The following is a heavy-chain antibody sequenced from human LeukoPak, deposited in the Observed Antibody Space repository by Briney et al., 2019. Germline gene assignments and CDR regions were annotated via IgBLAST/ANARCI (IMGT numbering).Heavy chain of an antibody. J-gene: IGHJ4*02. CDR3: ARRGDISTDYAFDY. D-gene: IGHD3-9*01. V-gene: IGHV4-39*02. CDR2: IYYSGTN. CDR1: GGSINSNSHQ. Sequence: SETLSLTCSVSGGSINSNSHQWDWIRQAPGKGLEWIGNIYYSGTNSYNPSLESRVTISVDTSKNHFSLRLTSVTAADTAVYYCARRGDISTDYAFDYWGQGTLVTVSS.